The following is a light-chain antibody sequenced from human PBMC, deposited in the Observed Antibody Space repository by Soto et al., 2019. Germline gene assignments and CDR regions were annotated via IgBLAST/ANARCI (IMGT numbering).Light chain of an antibody. Sequence: QPVLTQPPSVSGAPGQRVTISCTGSSSNIGAGYGVHWYQKLPGTAPKLLIYSNTNRPSGVPDRFSGSKSGTSASLAITGLQTEDEADYYCQSYDNSLRGSVFGGGTQLTVL. CDR2: SNT. J-gene: IGLJ2*01. CDR3: QSYDNSLRGSV. V-gene: IGLV1-40*01. CDR1: SSNIGAGYG.